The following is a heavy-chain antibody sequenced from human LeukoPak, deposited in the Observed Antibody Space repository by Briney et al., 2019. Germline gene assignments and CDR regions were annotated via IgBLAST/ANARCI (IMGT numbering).Heavy chain of an antibody. CDR1: GFTFSSYW. CDR3: ARQTPMVRRFDY. D-gene: IGHD3-10*01. Sequence: GGSLRLSCAASGFTFSSYWMSWVRQAPGKGQERVANIKQDGSEKYYVDSVKGRFTISRDNAKNSLYLQMNSLRAEDTAVYYCARQTPMVRRFDYWGQGTLVTVSS. V-gene: IGHV3-7*03. J-gene: IGHJ4*02. CDR2: IKQDGSEK.